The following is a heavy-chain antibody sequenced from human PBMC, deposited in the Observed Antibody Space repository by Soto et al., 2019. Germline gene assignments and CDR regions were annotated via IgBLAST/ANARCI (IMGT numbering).Heavy chain of an antibody. CDR1: GFTFSSYW. J-gene: IGHJ4*02. CDR2: TSSDGSST. D-gene: IGHD6-13*01. Sequence: LRLSCAASGFTFSSYWMHWVRQAPGKGLVWVSRTSSDGSSTSYADSVRGRFTTSRDNAKNTLYLQMDSLRAEDTAVYYCARVHYFPGIGTDYWGQGILVTVSS. CDR3: ARVHYFPGIGTDY. V-gene: IGHV3-74*01.